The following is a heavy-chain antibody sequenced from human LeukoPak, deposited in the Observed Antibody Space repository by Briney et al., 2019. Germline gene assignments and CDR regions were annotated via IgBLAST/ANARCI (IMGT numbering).Heavy chain of an antibody. J-gene: IGHJ5*02. CDR1: GFTFSSYW. Sequence: GGSLRLSCAASGFTFSSYWMSWVRQAPGKGLEWVPNIKQDGSEKYYVDSVKGRFTISRDNAKNSLYLQMNSLRAEDTAVYYCARDYCSSTSCYLGRFDPWGQGTLVTVSS. V-gene: IGHV3-7*01. CDR3: ARDYCSSTSCYLGRFDP. CDR2: IKQDGSEK. D-gene: IGHD2-2*01.